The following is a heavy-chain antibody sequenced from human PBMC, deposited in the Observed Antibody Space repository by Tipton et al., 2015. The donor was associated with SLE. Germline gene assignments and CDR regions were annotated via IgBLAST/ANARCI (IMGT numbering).Heavy chain of an antibody. Sequence: TLSLTCTVSGGSISSSSFYWGWIRQPPGKGLEWIGSISYSGSTYYNPSLKSRVTISIDTSKNQFSLKLSSVTAADTAVYYCARVDGATGHDSWGQGTLVTVSS. D-gene: IGHD5-12*01. CDR2: ISYSGST. CDR3: ARVDGATGHDS. CDR1: GGSISSSSFY. V-gene: IGHV4-39*07. J-gene: IGHJ4*02.